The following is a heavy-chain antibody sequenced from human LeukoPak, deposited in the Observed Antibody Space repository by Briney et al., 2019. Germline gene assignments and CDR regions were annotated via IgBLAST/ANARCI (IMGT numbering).Heavy chain of an antibody. CDR2: IKQDGSEK. CDR3: ARDLQGGFDI. V-gene: IGHV3-7*01. CDR1: GFAFSTYD. J-gene: IGHJ3*02. Sequence: GGSLRLSCVASGFAFSTYDMSWVRQAPGKGLEWVANIKQDGSEKYYVDSVKGRFTISRDNAKNSLYLQMNSLRAEDTAVYYCARDLQGGFDIWGQGTMVTVSS.